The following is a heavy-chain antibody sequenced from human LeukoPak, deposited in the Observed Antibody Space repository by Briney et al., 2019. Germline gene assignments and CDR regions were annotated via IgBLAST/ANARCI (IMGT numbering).Heavy chain of an antibody. Sequence: PSETLSLTCTVSGGPLSSYYWSWIRQPPGKGLEWIGYIRYSGSTNYNPSLKSRVTISVDTSKNQFSLKLSSVTAADTAVYYCARGPYSYGYFPFDYWGQGTLVTVSS. CDR2: IRYSGST. J-gene: IGHJ4*02. V-gene: IGHV4-59*01. D-gene: IGHD5-18*01. CDR1: GGPLSSYY. CDR3: ARGPYSYGYFPFDY.